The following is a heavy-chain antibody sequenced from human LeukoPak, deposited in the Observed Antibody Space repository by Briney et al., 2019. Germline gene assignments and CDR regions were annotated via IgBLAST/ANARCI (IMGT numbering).Heavy chain of an antibody. V-gene: IGHV4-34*01. CDR3: ARGHDSSGWYFDY. Sequence: PETLCLTCAVYGGSFSGYYWSWIRQPPGKGLEWIGEINHSGSTNYNPSLKSRVTISVDTSKNQFSLKLSSVTAADTAVYYCARGHDSSGWYFDYWGQGTLVTVSS. D-gene: IGHD6-19*01. CDR2: INHSGST. J-gene: IGHJ4*02. CDR1: GGSFSGYY.